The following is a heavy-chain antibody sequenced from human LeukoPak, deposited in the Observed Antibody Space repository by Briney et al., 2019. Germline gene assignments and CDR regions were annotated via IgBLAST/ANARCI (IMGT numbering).Heavy chain of an antibody. CDR3: AGNTAYSSGWAPYYYYMDV. D-gene: IGHD6-19*01. J-gene: IGHJ6*03. Sequence: SGTLSLTCAVSGGSISSSNRWSWVRQPPGRGLEWIGEIYHSGSTNYNPSLKSRVTISVDTSKNQFSLKLSSVTAADTAVYYCAGNTAYSSGWAPYYYYMDVWGKGTTVTISS. CDR1: GGSISSSNR. V-gene: IGHV4-4*02. CDR2: IYHSGST.